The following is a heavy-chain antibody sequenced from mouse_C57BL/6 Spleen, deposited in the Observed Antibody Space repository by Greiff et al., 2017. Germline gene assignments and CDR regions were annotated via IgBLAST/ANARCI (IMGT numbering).Heavy chain of an antibody. V-gene: IGHV1-52*01. Sequence: QVHVKQPGAELVRPGSSVKLSCKASGYTFTSYWMHWVKQRPIQGLEWIGNIDPSDSETHYNQKFKDKATLTVDKSSSTAYMQLSSLTSEDSAVYYFARRGYYAMDYWGQGTSVTVSS. CDR3: ARRGYYAMDY. CDR1: GYTFTSYW. CDR2: IDPSDSET. J-gene: IGHJ4*01.